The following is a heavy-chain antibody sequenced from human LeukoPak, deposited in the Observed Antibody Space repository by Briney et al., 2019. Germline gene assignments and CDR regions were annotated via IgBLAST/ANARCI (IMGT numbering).Heavy chain of an antibody. CDR2: IYKSGTT. CDR1: GDSISSYY. V-gene: IGHV4-4*07. Sequence: NPSETLSLTCTVSGDSISSYYCNWIRQPAGKGLEWLGRIYKSGTTYYNPSLKSRLSMSVDTSKNQFSLKLRSVTAADAALYFCALLGSSALDYWGQGVLVTVSS. D-gene: IGHD3-22*01. J-gene: IGHJ4*02. CDR3: ALLGSSALDY.